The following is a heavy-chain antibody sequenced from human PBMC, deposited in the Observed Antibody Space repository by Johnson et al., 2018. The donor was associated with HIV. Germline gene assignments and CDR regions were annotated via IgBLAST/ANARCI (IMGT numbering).Heavy chain of an antibody. CDR3: AREDSSGYFDGFDV. Sequence: VQLVESGGGLVQPGGSLRLSCAASGFTVSRNYMSWVRQAPGKGLEWLANIKEDGSEDYYVDSLKGRFTISRDNAKNSLYLQMNSLRAEDTAVYYCAREDSSGYFDGFDVWGQGTMVTVSS. CDR2: IKEDGSED. CDR1: GFTVSRNY. V-gene: IGHV3-7*01. J-gene: IGHJ3*01. D-gene: IGHD3-22*01.